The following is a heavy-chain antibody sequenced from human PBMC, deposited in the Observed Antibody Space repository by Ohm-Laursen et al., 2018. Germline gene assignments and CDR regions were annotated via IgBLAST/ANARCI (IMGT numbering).Heavy chain of an antibody. CDR1: GYTFTSYY. V-gene: IGHV1-46*01. CDR2: INPSGGST. J-gene: IGHJ6*02. Sequence: SVKVSCKASGYTFTSYYMHWVRQAPGQGLEWMGIINPSGGSTSYAQKFQGRVTMTRDTSTSTVYMELSSLRSGDTAVYYCARARVGYDLYYYYGMDVWGQGTMVTVSS. CDR3: ARARVGYDLYYYYGMDV. D-gene: IGHD2-8*01.